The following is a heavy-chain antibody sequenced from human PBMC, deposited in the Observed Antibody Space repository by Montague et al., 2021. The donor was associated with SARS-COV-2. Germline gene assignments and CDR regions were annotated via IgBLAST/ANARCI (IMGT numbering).Heavy chain of an antibody. D-gene: IGHD4-23*01. J-gene: IGHJ4*02. V-gene: IGHV4-39*01. CDR3: SRRVDYGGPRFDY. CDR2: IYYSGST. Sequence: IYYSGSTHYNPSLKSPVTISVDTSKNQFSLKLSSVTAADTAVYYCSRRVDYGGPRFDYWGQGTMVSVSS.